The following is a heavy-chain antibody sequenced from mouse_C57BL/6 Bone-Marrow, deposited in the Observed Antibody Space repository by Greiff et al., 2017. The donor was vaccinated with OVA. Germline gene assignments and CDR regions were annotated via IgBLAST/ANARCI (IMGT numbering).Heavy chain of an antibody. Sequence: QVQLQQSGAELMKPGASVKLSCKATGYTFTGYWIEWVKQRPGHGLEWIGEILPGSGSTNYNEKCKGKATFTAATTSNSAYMRLSRLTTEDAANYYCARWLGGDYWGQGTSVTVSS. V-gene: IGHV1-9*01. CDR1: GYTFTGYW. D-gene: IGHD2-2*01. J-gene: IGHJ4*01. CDR3: ARWLGGDY. CDR2: ILPGSGST.